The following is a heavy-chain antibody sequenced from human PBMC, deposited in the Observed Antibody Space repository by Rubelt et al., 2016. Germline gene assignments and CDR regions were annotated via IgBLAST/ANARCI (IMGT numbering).Heavy chain of an antibody. J-gene: IGHJ4*02. CDR2: IWYDGSNK. D-gene: IGHD6-19*01. Sequence: GFTFSSYGMHWVRQAPGQGLEWVAVIWYDGSNKYYADSVKGRFTISRDNSKNTLYLQMKSLRAEDTAVYYGARDISGRRAYYLDYWGQGTLVTVSS. CDR1: GFTFSSYG. V-gene: IGHV3-33*01. CDR3: ARDISGRRAYYLDY.